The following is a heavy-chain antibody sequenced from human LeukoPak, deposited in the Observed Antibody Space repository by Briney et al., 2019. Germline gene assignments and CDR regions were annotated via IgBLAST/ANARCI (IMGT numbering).Heavy chain of an antibody. CDR1: GGTFSSYA. CDR2: IIPIFGAA. CDR3: ARDSHRYCSSTSCPSRDYYMDV. Sequence: ASVKVSCKASGGTFSSYAISWVRQAPGQGLEWMGGIIPIFGAANYAQKFQGRVTITADKSTSTAYMELSSLRSEDTAVYYCARDSHRYCSSTSCPSRDYYMDVWGKGTTVTVS. J-gene: IGHJ6*03. V-gene: IGHV1-69*06. D-gene: IGHD2-2*01.